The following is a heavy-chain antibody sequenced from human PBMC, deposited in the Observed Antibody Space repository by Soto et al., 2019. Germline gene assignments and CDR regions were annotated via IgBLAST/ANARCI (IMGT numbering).Heavy chain of an antibody. CDR3: AKDASSGITSFDS. J-gene: IGHJ2*01. V-gene: IGHV3-23*01. Sequence: EVQLLESGGGLVQPGGSLRLSCAASGFTFSSYAMSWVRQAPGKGREWVSVVSGSAGSTYYADSVKARFTISRDNSKNTLYLQMNSLRAEDTAVYYCAKDASSGITSFDSWGRGTVVTVSS. CDR2: VSGSAGST. D-gene: IGHD3-3*01. CDR1: GFTFSSYA.